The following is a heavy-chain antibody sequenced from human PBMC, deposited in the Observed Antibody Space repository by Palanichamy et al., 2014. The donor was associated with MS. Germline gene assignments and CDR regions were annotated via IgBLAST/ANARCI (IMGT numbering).Heavy chain of an antibody. Sequence: EMQLVESGGGLIQPGGSLRVSCAASGFTVSSNYMSWVRQAPGKGLEWVSVIYSGGDTYYADSVKGRFTISRDISTNTIFLQMNRLRVEDSAVYYCAREPRSSDSEYWGRYFDLWGRGTPVTVSS. D-gene: IGHD7-27*01. CDR2: IYSGGDT. V-gene: IGHV3-53*01. CDR1: GFTVSSNY. J-gene: IGHJ2*01. CDR3: AREPRSSDSEYWGRYFDL.